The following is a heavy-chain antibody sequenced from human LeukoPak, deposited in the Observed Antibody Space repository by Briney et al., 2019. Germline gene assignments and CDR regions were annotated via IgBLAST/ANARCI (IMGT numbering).Heavy chain of an antibody. CDR2: IYYTGNA. V-gene: IGHV4-59*01. CDR1: GGSISTYY. D-gene: IGHD4-11*01. J-gene: IGHJ3*01. CDR3: ARDSLQVGVDAFDF. Sequence: SETLSLTCTVSGGSISTYYWTWIRQPPGKGLEWIGNIYYTGNANYNPSLKSRVTISVDTSKNQFSLSLTSVTATDTAVYYCARDSLQVGVDAFDFWGSGTLVTASS.